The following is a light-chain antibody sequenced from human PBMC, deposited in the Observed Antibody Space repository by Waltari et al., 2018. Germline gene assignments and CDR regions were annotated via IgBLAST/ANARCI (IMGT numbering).Light chain of an antibody. Sequence: DIQMTQSPSSVSASLGDRVTITCRASQDISRYLAGYQQTPGRSPKLLIFETSSLQSGVPSRCSGSGSGTDFTLTISSLQPEDFATYYCLQVSNFPITFGQGTRLEIK. CDR1: QDISRY. J-gene: IGKJ5*01. V-gene: IGKV1D-12*01. CDR2: ETS. CDR3: LQVSNFPIT.